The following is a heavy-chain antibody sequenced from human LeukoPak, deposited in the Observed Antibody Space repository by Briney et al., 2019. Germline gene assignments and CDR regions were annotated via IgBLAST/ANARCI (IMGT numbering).Heavy chain of an antibody. CDR2: IIPTFGTA. CDR3: ARDSGQLWLQGYYYYYGMDV. J-gene: IGHJ6*02. CDR1: GGTFSSYA. Sequence: ASVKVSCKASGGTFSSYAISWVRQAPGQGLEWMGGIIPTFGTANYAQKFQGRVTITADESTSTAYMELSSLRSEDTAVYYCARDSGQLWLQGYYYYYGMDVWRQGTTVTVSS. D-gene: IGHD5-18*01. V-gene: IGHV1-69*13.